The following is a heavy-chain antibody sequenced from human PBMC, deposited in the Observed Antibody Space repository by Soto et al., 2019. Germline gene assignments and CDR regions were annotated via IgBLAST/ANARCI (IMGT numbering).Heavy chain of an antibody. CDR2: IIPIFGTA. CDR1: GGTFSSYA. D-gene: IGHD3-22*01. CDR3: ARAYYDSSGYIAFDI. Sequence: GASVKVSCKASGGTFSSYAISWVRQAPGQGLEWMGGIIPIFGTANYAQKFQGRVTITADESTSTAYMELSSLRSEDTAVYYCARAYYDSSGYIAFDIWGQGTMVTVSS. V-gene: IGHV1-69*13. J-gene: IGHJ3*02.